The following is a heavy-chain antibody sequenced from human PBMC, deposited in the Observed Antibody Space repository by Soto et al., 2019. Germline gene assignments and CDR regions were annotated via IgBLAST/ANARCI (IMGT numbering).Heavy chain of an antibody. D-gene: IGHD3-3*01. J-gene: IGHJ6*02. V-gene: IGHV1-3*01. CDR2: INAGNGNT. Sequence: VKVSCKASGYTFTSYAMHWVRQAPGQRLEWMGWINAGNGNTKYSQKFQGRVTITRDTSASTAYMELSSLRSEDTAVYYCARVYSGFLEWTPIEAYYYGMDVWGQGTTVTVSS. CDR3: ARVYSGFLEWTPIEAYYYGMDV. CDR1: GYTFTSYA.